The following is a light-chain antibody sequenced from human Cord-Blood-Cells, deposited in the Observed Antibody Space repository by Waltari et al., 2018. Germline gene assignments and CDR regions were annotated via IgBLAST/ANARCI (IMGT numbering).Light chain of an antibody. V-gene: IGLV2-23*01. CDR3: CSYAGSSTWV. J-gene: IGLJ3*02. CDR2: EGS. Sequence: QSALTQPASVSGSPGQLITISCTGTSSDVGSYNLVSWYQQHPAKAPKLMIYEGSKRPSGVSNRFSGSKSGNTASLTISGLQAEDEADYYCCSYAGSSTWVFGGGTKLTVL. CDR1: SSDVGSYNL.